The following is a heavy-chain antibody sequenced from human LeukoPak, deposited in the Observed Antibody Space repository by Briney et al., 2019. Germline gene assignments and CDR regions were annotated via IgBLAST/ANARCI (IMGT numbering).Heavy chain of an antibody. V-gene: IGHV3-9*01. J-gene: IGHJ4*02. D-gene: IGHD3-10*01. CDR3: AKDKSRGLRKVANIFDY. CDR2: IYWQSGLI. CDR1: GLNFDDNA. Sequence: PGGSLRLPCAASGLNFDDNAMHWVRQPPGKGLEWVSGIYWQSGLIGYADSVKGRFTISRDNAKNTLYLQMDRLRAEDTALYYCAKDKSRGLRKVANIFDYWGRGTLLTVSS.